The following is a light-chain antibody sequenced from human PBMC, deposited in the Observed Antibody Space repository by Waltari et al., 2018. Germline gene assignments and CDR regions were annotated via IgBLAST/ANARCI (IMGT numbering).Light chain of an antibody. CDR1: TNDVGRYDY. J-gene: IGLJ2*01. CDR3: SSYTSSNSVL. Sequence: QSALTQPASVSGSPGQSIAISCPGPTNDVGRYDYVSWYQQHPGKAPKLMIYDVNRRPSGVSDRFFGSKSGNTASLTISGLQAEDEADYYCSSYTSSNSVLFGGGTHLTVL. CDR2: DVN. V-gene: IGLV2-14*03.